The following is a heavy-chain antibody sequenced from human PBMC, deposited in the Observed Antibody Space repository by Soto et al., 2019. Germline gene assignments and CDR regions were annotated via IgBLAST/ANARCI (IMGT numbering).Heavy chain of an antibody. CDR1: GFTVSTKY. J-gene: IGHJ6*04. CDR3: TRDDVYCDGGGCYGVPMDV. V-gene: IGHV3-66*01. CDR2: IQSGGST. Sequence: EVQLVESGGGLVQPGGSLRLSCAASGFTVSTKYMSWVRQAPGKGLEWVSLIQSGGSTYYAGSVEGRFTISRDNSENILFLPINPPRIQDPAMYFCTRDDVYCDGGGCYGVPMDVWGKGTTVTVSA. D-gene: IGHD2-15*01.